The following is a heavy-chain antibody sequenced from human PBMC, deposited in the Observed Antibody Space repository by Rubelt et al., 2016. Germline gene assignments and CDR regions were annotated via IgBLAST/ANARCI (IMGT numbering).Heavy chain of an antibody. Sequence: QVTLRESGPALVKPTQTLTLTCTFSGFSLSTSGMCVSWIRQPPGKALDWLARVDWDDDNYYSTSLKTRLTISKDTSKNQVVLKMTNMDPVDTATYYCARILLPDYYDSSGGMDVWGQGTTVTVSS. D-gene: IGHD3-22*01. J-gene: IGHJ6*02. CDR2: VDWDDDN. V-gene: IGHV2-70*15. CDR1: GFSLSTSGMC. CDR3: ARILLPDYYDSSGGMDV.